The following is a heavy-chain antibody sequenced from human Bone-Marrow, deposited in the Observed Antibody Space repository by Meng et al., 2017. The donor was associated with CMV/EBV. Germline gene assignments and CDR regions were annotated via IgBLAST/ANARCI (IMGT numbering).Heavy chain of an antibody. CDR3: ARAFVPTDYYYYGMDF. Sequence: SVKVSCKASGGTFSSYAISWVRQAPGQGLEWMGGIIPIFGTENYEQKFQGRVTITTDESTSTSYMVLSSLRSEDTAVYFCARAFVPTDYYYYGMDFWGQGTTVTVSS. CDR1: GGTFSSYA. J-gene: IGHJ6*02. V-gene: IGHV1-69*05. D-gene: IGHD2-21*02. CDR2: IIPIFGTE.